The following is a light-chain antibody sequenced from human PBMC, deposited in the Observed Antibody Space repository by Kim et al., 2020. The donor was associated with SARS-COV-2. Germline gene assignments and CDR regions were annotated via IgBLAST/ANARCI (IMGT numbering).Light chain of an antibody. Sequence: EIVLTQSPGTLSLSPGERATLSCRASQNLSSRYLAWHQQKPGQAPRLLIYGASSRATGIPDRFSGSGSGTDFTLTISRLEPEDFAVYYCQQSGSSPKTFGQGTKVEIK. CDR1: QNLSSRY. V-gene: IGKV3-20*01. CDR2: GAS. CDR3: QQSGSSPKT. J-gene: IGKJ1*01.